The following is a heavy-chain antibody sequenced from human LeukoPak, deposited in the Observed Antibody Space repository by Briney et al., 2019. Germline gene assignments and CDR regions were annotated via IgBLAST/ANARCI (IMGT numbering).Heavy chain of an antibody. CDR1: GYTFTGYY. V-gene: IGHV1-2*02. D-gene: IGHD3-10*01. CDR3: ARDTPRTGGAFDI. J-gene: IGHJ3*02. Sequence: ASVTVSFKASGYTFTGYYMHWVRQAPGQGLEWMGWINPNSGGTNYAQKFQGRVTMTRDTSISTAYMELSRLRSDDTAVYYCARDTPRTGGAFDIWGQGTMVTVSS. CDR2: INPNSGGT.